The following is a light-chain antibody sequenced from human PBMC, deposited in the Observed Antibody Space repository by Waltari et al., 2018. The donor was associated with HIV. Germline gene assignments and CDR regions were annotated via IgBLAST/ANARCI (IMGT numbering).Light chain of an antibody. V-gene: IGKV1-39*01. J-gene: IGKJ2*01. Sequence: DIQMTKPTSSLSASVGERPKITCRASQSASSYVNWYQQKSGKAPKLLIYAASSLQSGVPSRFSGSGSGTDFTLTISSLQPEDFATYYCQQTYSLPYTFGQGTKLEIK. CDR3: QQTYSLPYT. CDR1: QSASSY. CDR2: AAS.